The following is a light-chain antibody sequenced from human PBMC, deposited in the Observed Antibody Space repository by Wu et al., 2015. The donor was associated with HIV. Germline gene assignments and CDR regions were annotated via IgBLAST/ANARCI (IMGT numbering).Light chain of an antibody. V-gene: IGKV3-15*01. Sequence: EIVMMQSPATLSVSPGERATLSCRASQNISNNLAWYQQLPGQPPRLLIYGASTRATGVPARFSGSGSGTEFTLTISSLQSEDFAIHFCQQYNNWPPTFGPGPKWISN. CDR3: QQYNNWPPT. CDR1: QNISNN. J-gene: IGKJ3*01. CDR2: GAS.